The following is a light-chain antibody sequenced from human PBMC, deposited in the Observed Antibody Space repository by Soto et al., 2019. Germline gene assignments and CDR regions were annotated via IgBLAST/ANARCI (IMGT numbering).Light chain of an antibody. CDR3: QQYNNWLT. J-gene: IGKJ4*01. Sequence: ETVMTQFPATLSVSPGERATLSCRASQYVSTNLAWYQQQPGQPPRLLIYDISNRATGIPARFSGSGSETEFALTITSLQSEDFAVYYCQQYNNWLTFGGGTKVDIK. CDR2: DIS. CDR1: QYVSTN. V-gene: IGKV3D-15*01.